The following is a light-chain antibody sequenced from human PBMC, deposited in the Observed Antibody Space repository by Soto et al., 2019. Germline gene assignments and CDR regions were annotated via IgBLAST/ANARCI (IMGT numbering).Light chain of an antibody. Sequence: SVLTQPASVSGSPGQSITISCTGTSSDVGGYKHVSWYQHHPGKAPKLMIYEVSNRPSGVSNRFSGSKSGYTASLTISGLQAEGEADYYCNSQRSSGTRVFGTGTKVTVL. J-gene: IGLJ1*01. CDR1: SSDVGGYKH. CDR3: NSQRSSGTRV. V-gene: IGLV2-14*01. CDR2: EVS.